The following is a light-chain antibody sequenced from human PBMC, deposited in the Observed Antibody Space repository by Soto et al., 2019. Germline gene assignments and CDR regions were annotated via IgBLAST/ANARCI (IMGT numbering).Light chain of an antibody. CDR2: LGS. J-gene: IGKJ2*03. V-gene: IGKV2-28*01. CDR3: MQALQTPYS. CDR1: QSLLHSNGYNY. Sequence: DIVMTQSPLSLPVTPGEPASISCRSSQSLLHSNGYNYLDWYLQKPGQSPQLVIYLGSNRASGVPDRFSGSGSGTEFTLKISRVEAEDVGVYYCMQALQTPYSFGQGTKLEIK.